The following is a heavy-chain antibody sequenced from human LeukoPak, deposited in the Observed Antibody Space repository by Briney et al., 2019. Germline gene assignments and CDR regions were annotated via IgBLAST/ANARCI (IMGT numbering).Heavy chain of an antibody. Sequence: GGSLRLSCAASGFTFSRYGMHWVRQAPGKGLEWVAVIWYDGSNKYYADSVKGRFTISRDNSKNTLYLQMNSLRAEDTAVYYCAKDRTPGWYFDYWGQGTLVTVSS. V-gene: IGHV3-33*06. CDR3: AKDRTPGWYFDY. CDR1: GFTFSRYG. D-gene: IGHD3-9*01. CDR2: IWYDGSNK. J-gene: IGHJ4*02.